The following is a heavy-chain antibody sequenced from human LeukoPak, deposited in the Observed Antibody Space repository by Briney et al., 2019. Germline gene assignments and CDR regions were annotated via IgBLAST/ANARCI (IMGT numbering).Heavy chain of an antibody. Sequence: SETLSLTCAVYGGSFSGYYWSWIRQPPGKGLEWIGEINHSGSTNYNPSLKSRVTISVDTSKNQFSLKLSSVTAADTAVYYCARGLGGASKHFDYWGQGTLVTVSS. CDR1: GGSFSGYY. CDR2: INHSGST. CDR3: ARGLGGASKHFDY. V-gene: IGHV4-34*01. D-gene: IGHD1-26*01. J-gene: IGHJ4*02.